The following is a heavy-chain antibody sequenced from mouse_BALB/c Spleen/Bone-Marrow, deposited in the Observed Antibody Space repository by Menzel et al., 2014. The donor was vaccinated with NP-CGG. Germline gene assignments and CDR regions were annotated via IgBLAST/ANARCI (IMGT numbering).Heavy chain of an antibody. V-gene: IGHV1-82*01. CDR2: IYPGDGDT. CDR3: ARDHGSSDGGVDY. D-gene: IGHD1-1*01. J-gene: IGHJ2*01. CDR1: GYAFSSSW. Sequence: QVQLKESGPELVKPGASVKISCKASGYAFSSSWMNWVKQRPGQGLEWIGRIYPGDGDTNYNGKFKGKATLTADKSSSTAYMQLSSLTSVDSAVYFCARDHGSSDGGVDYWGQGTTLTVSS.